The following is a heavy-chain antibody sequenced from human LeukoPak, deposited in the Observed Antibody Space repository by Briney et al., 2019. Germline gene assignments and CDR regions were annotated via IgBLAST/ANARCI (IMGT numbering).Heavy chain of an antibody. J-gene: IGHJ4*02. Sequence: GASVTVSCTASGYTFTSYGISWVRQAPGQGLEWMGWISAYNGNTNYAQKLQGRVTMTTDTSTSTAYMELRSLRSDDTAVYYCARDLPTRDYYDSSGYYRYWGQGTLVTVSS. V-gene: IGHV1-18*01. D-gene: IGHD3-22*01. CDR2: ISAYNGNT. CDR3: ARDLPTRDYYDSSGYYRY. CDR1: GYTFTSYG.